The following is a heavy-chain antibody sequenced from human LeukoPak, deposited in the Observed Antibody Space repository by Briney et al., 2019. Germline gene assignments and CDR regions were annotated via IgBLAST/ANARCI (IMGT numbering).Heavy chain of an antibody. CDR2: INPSGGST. CDR1: GYTFTSYA. V-gene: IGHV1-46*01. J-gene: IGHJ4*02. D-gene: IGHD4-23*01. CDR3: ARDLENDYGGNSDY. Sequence: ASVKVSCKASGYTFTSYAMNWVRQAPGLGLEWMGIINPSGGSTSYAQKFQGRVTMTRDTSTSTVYMELSSLRSEDTAVYYCARDLENDYGGNSDYWGQGTLVTVSS.